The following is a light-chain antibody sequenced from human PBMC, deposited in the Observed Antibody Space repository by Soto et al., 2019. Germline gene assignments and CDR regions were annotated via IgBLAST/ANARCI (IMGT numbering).Light chain of an antibody. V-gene: IGLV2-23*02. CDR2: EVT. J-gene: IGLJ2*01. Sequence: QSALTQPVSVSGSPGQSITISCTGTSSDVGRYNLVSWYQQHAGKAPKLMIYEVTKRPSGVSNRVSGSKSGNTASLTISGLQAEDEADYYCCSYAGSSAFEFGGGTKVTVL. CDR3: CSYAGSSAFE. CDR1: SSDVGRYNL.